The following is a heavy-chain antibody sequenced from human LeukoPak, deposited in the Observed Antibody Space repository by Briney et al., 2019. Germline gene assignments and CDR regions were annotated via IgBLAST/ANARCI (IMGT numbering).Heavy chain of an antibody. J-gene: IGHJ5*02. CDR2: IYSSGST. CDR1: GGSINNYY. V-gene: IGHV4-59*08. Sequence: TSETLSLTCTVSGGSINNYYWSWIRQPPGKGLEWIGYIYSSGSTNYNPSLKSRVILSVDTSKNQFSLKLSSVTAADTAAYYCARRTLCCGERFDPWGQGTLVTVSS. D-gene: IGHD3-16*01. CDR3: ARRTLCCGERFDP.